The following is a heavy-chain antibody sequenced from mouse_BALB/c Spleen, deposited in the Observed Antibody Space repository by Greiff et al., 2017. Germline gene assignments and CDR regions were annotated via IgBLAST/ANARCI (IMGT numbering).Heavy chain of an antibody. CDR2: ISYSGST. Sequence: EVQRVESGPSLVKPSQTLSLTCSVTGDSITSCYWNWIRKFPGNKLEYMGYISYSGSTYYNPSLKSRISITRDTSKNQYYLQLNSVTTEDTATYYCARGGYPYAMDYWGQGTSVTVSS. CDR3: ARGGYPYAMDY. J-gene: IGHJ4*01. V-gene: IGHV3-8*02. D-gene: IGHD2-2*01. CDR1: GDSITSCY.